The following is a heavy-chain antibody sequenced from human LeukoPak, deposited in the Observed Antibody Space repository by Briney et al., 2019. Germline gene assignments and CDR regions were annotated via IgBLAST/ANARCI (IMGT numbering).Heavy chain of an antibody. CDR2: INAGNDKT. Sequence: ASVKVSCKASGYTFTGYYMHWVRQAPGQRLEWMGWINAGNDKTKYSQNFQGRGTITRDRSASTAYMELSSLRSEDTSIYYCARGRWTATETTYYLDYWGQGTLVTVSS. CDR1: GYTFTGYY. D-gene: IGHD4-17*01. J-gene: IGHJ4*02. V-gene: IGHV1-3*01. CDR3: ARGRWTATETTYYLDY.